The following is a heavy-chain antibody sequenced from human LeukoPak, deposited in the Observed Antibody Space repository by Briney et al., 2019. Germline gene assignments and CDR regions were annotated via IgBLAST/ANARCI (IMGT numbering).Heavy chain of an antibody. V-gene: IGHV4-39*01. J-gene: IGHJ3*02. CDR1: SGSISTSNYY. D-gene: IGHD2-21*02. CDR2: IFYSGST. CDR3: ARRDIGVVTAIRTKWGNNDAFDI. Sequence: SETLSLTCTVSSGSISTSNYYWGWVRQPPGKALEWIGNIFYSGSTYYSPSLKSRVTISLDTSRNQFSLKLNSVTAADTAVYYCARRDIGVVTAIRTKWGNNDAFDIWGQGTMVTVSS.